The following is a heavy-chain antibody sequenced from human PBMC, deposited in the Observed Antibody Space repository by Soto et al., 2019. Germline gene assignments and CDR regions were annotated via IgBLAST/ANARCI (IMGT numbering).Heavy chain of an antibody. Sequence: YWISWVRQMPGKGLEWMGRIDPSDSYTNYSPSFQGHVTISADKSISTAYLQWSSLKASDTAMYYCARSSDIVVVPAAFEPAEYYYYGMDVWGQGTTVTVSS. J-gene: IGHJ6*02. D-gene: IGHD2-2*01. CDR3: ARSSDIVVVPAAFEPAEYYYYGMDV. CDR1: YW. CDR2: IDPSDSYT. V-gene: IGHV5-10-1*01.